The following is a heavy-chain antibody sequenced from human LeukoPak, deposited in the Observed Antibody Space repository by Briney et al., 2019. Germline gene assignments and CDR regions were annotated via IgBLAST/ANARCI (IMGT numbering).Heavy chain of an antibody. Sequence: PSETLSLTCTVSGGSISSGDYYWSWIRQPPGKGLEWIGYIYYNGSTYYNQSLKSRVTISVDTSKNQFSLKLSSVTAADTAVYYCARTSLGGAWFDPWGQGTLVTVSS. CDR2: IYYNGST. J-gene: IGHJ5*02. D-gene: IGHD3-10*01. V-gene: IGHV4-30-4*08. CDR3: ARTSLGGAWFDP. CDR1: GGSISSGDYY.